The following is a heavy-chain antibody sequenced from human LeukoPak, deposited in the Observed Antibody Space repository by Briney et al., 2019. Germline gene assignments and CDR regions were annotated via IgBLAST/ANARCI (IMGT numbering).Heavy chain of an antibody. CDR2: IYNSGSS. V-gene: IGHV4-39*01. CDR3: ARGGVFGGAARALAAFDI. CDR1: GGSISSSSYY. J-gene: IGHJ3*02. D-gene: IGHD4-23*01. Sequence: SETLSLTCTVSGGSISSSSYYWGWIRQPPGKGLEWIGSIYNSGSSYYNQSLKSRVTISVDTSMNQFSLKLSSVTAAGTAVYYCARGGVFGGAARALAAFDIWGQGTMVTVSS.